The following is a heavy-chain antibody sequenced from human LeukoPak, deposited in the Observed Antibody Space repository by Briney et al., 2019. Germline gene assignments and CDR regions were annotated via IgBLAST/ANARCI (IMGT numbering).Heavy chain of an antibody. CDR2: INPNGGGT. D-gene: IGHD3-22*01. J-gene: IGHJ4*02. Sequence: ASVKVSCKASGYTFTGYYMHWVRQAPGQGLEWMGWINPNGGGTNYAQKFQGRVTMTRDTSISTAYMELSKLRSDDTAVYYCARGAYTYYYDSSLEGFDYWGQGTLVTVSS. CDR3: ARGAYTYYYDSSLEGFDY. CDR1: GYTFTGYY. V-gene: IGHV1-2*02.